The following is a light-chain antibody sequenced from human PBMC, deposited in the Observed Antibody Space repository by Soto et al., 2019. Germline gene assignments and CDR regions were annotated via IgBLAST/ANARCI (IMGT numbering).Light chain of an antibody. CDR2: EVS. Sequence: QSALTQPPSPSGSPGRSVTISCSGTRSDVGAYNPVSWYQQHPGKAPKLLIYEVSRRPPGVPYRFSGSKSGNAASLTVSGLQAEDEADYYCSSYAGRNIWVFGGGTKLTVL. V-gene: IGLV2-8*01. J-gene: IGLJ3*02. CDR1: RSDVGAYNP. CDR3: SSYAGRNIWV.